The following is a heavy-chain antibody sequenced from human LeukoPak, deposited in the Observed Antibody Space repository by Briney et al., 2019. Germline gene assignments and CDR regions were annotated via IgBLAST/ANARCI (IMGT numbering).Heavy chain of an antibody. CDR1: GFTFSSYS. Sequence: PGGSLRLSCAASGFTFSSYSMNWVRQAPGRGLEWVSSISSSSSYIYHADSVKGRFTISRDNAKNSLYLQMNSLRAEDTAVYYCARDLQWLVLGINDAFDIWGQGTMATVSS. CDR2: ISSSSSYI. V-gene: IGHV3-21*01. J-gene: IGHJ3*02. CDR3: ARDLQWLVLGINDAFDI. D-gene: IGHD6-19*01.